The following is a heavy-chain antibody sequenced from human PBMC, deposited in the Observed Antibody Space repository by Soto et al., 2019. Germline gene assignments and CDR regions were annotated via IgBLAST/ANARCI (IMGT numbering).Heavy chain of an antibody. CDR1: GFTFDNYA. V-gene: IGHV3-9*01. CDR3: AKDHMAWAGLFDS. CDR2: ISWNSGNI. D-gene: IGHD6-19*01. Sequence: SLRLSCAASGFTFDNYAMHWVRQVPGKGLEWVSGISWNSGNIGYADSVKGRFTISRDNAQNSLYLQMNSLRSEDTAFYYCAKDHMAWAGLFDSWGQGTLVTVSS. J-gene: IGHJ4*02.